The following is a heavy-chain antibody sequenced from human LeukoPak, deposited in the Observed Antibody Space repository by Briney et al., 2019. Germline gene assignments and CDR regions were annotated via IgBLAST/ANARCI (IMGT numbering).Heavy chain of an antibody. J-gene: IGHJ6*03. CDR3: ASNSMTTNYYYYMDV. Sequence: SVKVSCKASGGTFSSYAISWVRQAPGQGREWMGGIIPIFGTANYAQKFQGRVTITTDESTSTAYMELSSLRSEDTAVYYCASNSMTTNYYYYMDVWGKGTTVTVSS. CDR2: IIPIFGTA. CDR1: GGTFSSYA. D-gene: IGHD4-17*01. V-gene: IGHV1-69*05.